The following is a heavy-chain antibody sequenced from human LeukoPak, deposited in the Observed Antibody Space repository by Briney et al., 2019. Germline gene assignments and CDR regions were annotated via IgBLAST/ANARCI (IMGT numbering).Heavy chain of an antibody. D-gene: IGHD3-10*01. CDR2: IRYDGSNK. V-gene: IGHV3-30*02. CDR1: GFTFSSYG. Sequence: GGSLRLSCAASGFTFSSYGMHWVRQAPGKGLEWVAFIRYDGSNKYYADSVKGRFTISRDNSKNTLYLQMNSLRAEDTAVYYCAKAGPMVRGVIIPPLGYWGQGTLDTVPS. J-gene: IGHJ4*02. CDR3: AKAGPMVRGVIIPPLGY.